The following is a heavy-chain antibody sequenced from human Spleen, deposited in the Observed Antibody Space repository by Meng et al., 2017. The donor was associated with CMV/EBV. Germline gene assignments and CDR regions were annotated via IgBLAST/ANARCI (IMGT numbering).Heavy chain of an antibody. CDR3: ARLRPIVGEEDY. CDR1: DYPFTGYY. Sequence: AAVKKPGASVKVSCKPADYPFTGYYLQWVLQSPGQGHEWMGWINPNSGGTNYAQQFQGRVTMTRDTSISTAYMELSMLRSDDTAVYYCARLRPIVGEEDYWGQGTLVTVSS. CDR2: INPNSGGT. D-gene: IGHD1-26*01. J-gene: IGHJ4*02. V-gene: IGHV1-2*02.